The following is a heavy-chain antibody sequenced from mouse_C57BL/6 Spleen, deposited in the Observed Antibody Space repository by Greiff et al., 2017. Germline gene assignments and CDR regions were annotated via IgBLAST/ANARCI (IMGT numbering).Heavy chain of an antibody. CDR3: AIDYYGNYVAFDY. J-gene: IGHJ2*01. CDR2: ISYDGRN. D-gene: IGHD2-1*01. V-gene: IGHV3-6*01. CDR1: GYSITSGYY. Sequence: VQLKESGPGLVKPSQSLSLTCSVTGYSITSGYYWNWIRQFPGNNLEWMGYISYDGRNNYNPSLKNRISITLDTSQNQVFLNLNSGTTEDTATYYCAIDYYGNYVAFDYWGQGTTLTVSS.